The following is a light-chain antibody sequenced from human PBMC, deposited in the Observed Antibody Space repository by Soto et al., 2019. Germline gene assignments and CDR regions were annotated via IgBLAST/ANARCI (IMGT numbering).Light chain of an antibody. CDR3: QQHGRSPLT. V-gene: IGKV3-20*01. CDR2: GAS. J-gene: IGKJ4*01. CDR1: QSVSSTY. Sequence: EIVLTQSPGTLSLSQGERVTLSCRASQSVSSTYLAWYQQKPGQAPRLLIYGASSRATDIPDRFSGSGSGTDFTLTISRLEPEDFAVYYCQQHGRSPLTFGGGTKVDIK.